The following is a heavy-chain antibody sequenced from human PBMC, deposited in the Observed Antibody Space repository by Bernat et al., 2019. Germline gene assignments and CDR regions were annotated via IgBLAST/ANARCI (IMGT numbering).Heavy chain of an antibody. J-gene: IGHJ4*02. Sequence: QVQLVESGGGVAQPGRSLRLSCAASGFTFSSYGMHWVRQAPGKGLEWVAVISYDGSNKYYADSVKGRFTISRDNSKNTLYLQMNSLRAEDTAVYYCARDLGGSDYYDSSGYDYWGQGTLVTVSS. D-gene: IGHD3-22*01. CDR3: ARDLGGSDYYDSSGYDY. V-gene: IGHV3-30*03. CDR1: GFTFSSYG. CDR2: ISYDGSNK.